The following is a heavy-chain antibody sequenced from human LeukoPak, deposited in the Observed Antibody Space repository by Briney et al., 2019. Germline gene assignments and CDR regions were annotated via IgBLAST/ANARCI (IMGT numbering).Heavy chain of an antibody. Sequence: ASVKVSCKASGYTLTELSIHWVRQAPGKGLERMGGFDPEDGETIYAQKFQGRVTMTEDTSTDTAYMELSSLRSEDTAVYYCATDLSMGLYCSGTSCFTFDYWGQGTLVTVSS. D-gene: IGHD2-2*02. CDR2: FDPEDGET. CDR1: GYTLTELS. V-gene: IGHV1-24*01. CDR3: ATDLSMGLYCSGTSCFTFDY. J-gene: IGHJ4*02.